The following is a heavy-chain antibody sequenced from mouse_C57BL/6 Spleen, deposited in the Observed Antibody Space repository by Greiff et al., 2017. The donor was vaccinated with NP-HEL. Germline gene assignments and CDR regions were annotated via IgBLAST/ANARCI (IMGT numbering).Heavy chain of an antibody. V-gene: IGHV6-3*01. J-gene: IGHJ2*01. CDR3: TGGTTVVATYYFDY. D-gene: IGHD1-1*01. Sequence: EVKVEESGGGLVQPGGSMKLSCVASGFTFSNYWMNWVRQSPEKGLEWVAQIRLKSDNYATHYAESVKGRFTISRDDSKSSVYLQMNNLRAEDTGIYYCTGGTTVVATYYFDYWGQGTTLTVSS. CDR1: GFTFSNYW. CDR2: IRLKSDNYAT.